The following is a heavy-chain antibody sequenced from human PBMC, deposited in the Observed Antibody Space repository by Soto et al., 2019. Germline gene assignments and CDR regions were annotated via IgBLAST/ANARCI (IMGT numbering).Heavy chain of an antibody. J-gene: IGHJ4*02. CDR2: IHYSGST. V-gene: IGHV4-39*01. CDR1: GDSIGTTHSY. Sequence: QVQLLESGPGLGKPSETLSRTCTVSGDSIGTTHSYWAWIRQSPGKGPEWIGNIHYSGSTYYMPSLRCRVTLSVDTSKNQSSLRLTSVTSEDTAVYYCARHESNGNVWPLDDWGEGILGTVAS. CDR3: ARHESNGNVWPLDD. D-gene: IGHD2-8*01.